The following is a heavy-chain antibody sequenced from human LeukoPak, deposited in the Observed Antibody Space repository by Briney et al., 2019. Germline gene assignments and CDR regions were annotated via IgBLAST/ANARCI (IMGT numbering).Heavy chain of an antibody. CDR3: ATGEYCSGGSCQPGY. CDR1: GFTVSSNY. J-gene: IGHJ4*02. CDR2: IYSGGST. D-gene: IGHD2-15*01. Sequence: GGSLRLSCAASGFTVSSNYMSWVRQAPGKGLEWVSVIYSGGSTYYADSVKGRFTISRDNSKNTLYLQMNSLRAEDTAVYYCATGEYCSGGSCQPGYWGQGTLVTVSS. V-gene: IGHV3-66*01.